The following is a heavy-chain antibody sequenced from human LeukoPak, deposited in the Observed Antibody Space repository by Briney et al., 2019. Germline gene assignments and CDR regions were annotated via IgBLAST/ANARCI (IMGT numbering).Heavy chain of an antibody. Sequence: ASVKVSCKASGGTFSSYAISWVRQAPGQGLEWMGGIIPIFGTANYAQKFQGRVTITADKSTSTAYMELSSLRSEDTAVYYRARAPPTKWELQYYFDYWGQGTLVTVSS. CDR3: ARAPPTKWELQYYFDY. D-gene: IGHD1-26*01. J-gene: IGHJ4*02. CDR2: IIPIFGTA. CDR1: GGTFSSYA. V-gene: IGHV1-69*06.